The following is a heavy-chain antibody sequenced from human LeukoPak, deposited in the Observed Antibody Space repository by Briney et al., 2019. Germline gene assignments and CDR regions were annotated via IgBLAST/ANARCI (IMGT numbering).Heavy chain of an antibody. V-gene: IGHV3-7*01. CDR3: ARDRGYSNFDY. D-gene: IGHD4-11*01. Sequence: GESLRLSCAASGFGFSNYWMSWVRQAPGKGLEWVANTNEDGSEKNYVDSVKGRFTISRDNAQDSLHLQMNSLRAEDTAVYYCARDRGYSNFDYWGQGTLLTVSS. CDR2: TNEDGSEK. J-gene: IGHJ4*02. CDR1: GFGFSNYW.